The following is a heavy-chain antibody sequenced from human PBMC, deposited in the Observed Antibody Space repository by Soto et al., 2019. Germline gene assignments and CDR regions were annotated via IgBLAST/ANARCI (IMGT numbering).Heavy chain of an antibody. CDR1: GGSFSGYY. CDR2: INHSGST. V-gene: IGHV4-34*01. Sequence: QVHLQQWGAGLLKPSETLSLTCAVYGGSFSGYYWSWIRQPPGKGLEWIGEINHSGSTNYNPSLESRITISVDTSKNQFSLKLSSVTAADAAVYYCASPYYDFWSGPPWGTQKYYFDFWGHGNLVTVSS. D-gene: IGHD3-3*01. CDR3: ASPYYDFWSGPPWGTQKYYFDF. J-gene: IGHJ4*01.